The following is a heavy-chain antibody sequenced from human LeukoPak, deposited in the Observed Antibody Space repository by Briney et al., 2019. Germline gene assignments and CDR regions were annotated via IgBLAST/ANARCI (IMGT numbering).Heavy chain of an antibody. CDR1: GGSISSYY. CDR2: IYTSGST. J-gene: IGHJ4*02. CDR3: ARGDYYGAGRPFDY. D-gene: IGHD3-10*01. Sequence: SETLSLTCTVSGGSISSYYWSWIRQPPGKGLEWIGRIYTSGSTNYNPSLKSRVTMSVDTSKNQFSLKLSSVTAADTAVYYCARGDYYGAGRPFDYWGQGALVTVSS. V-gene: IGHV4-4*07.